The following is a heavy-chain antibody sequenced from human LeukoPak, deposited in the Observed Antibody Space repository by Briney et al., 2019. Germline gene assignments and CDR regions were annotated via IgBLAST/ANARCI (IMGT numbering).Heavy chain of an antibody. CDR1: GGTFSSYA. Sequence: SVKVSCKASGGTFSSYAISWVRQAPGQGLEWMGGIIPIFGTANYAQKFQGRVTITADESTSTAYMELSSLRSEDTAVYYCARKVAYSSPSQDAFDIWGQGTMVTVSS. D-gene: IGHD6-13*01. CDR3: ARKVAYSSPSQDAFDI. CDR2: IIPIFGTA. V-gene: IGHV1-69*13. J-gene: IGHJ3*02.